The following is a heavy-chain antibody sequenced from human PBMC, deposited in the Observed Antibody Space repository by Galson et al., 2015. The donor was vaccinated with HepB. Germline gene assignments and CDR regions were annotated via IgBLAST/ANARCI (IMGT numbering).Heavy chain of an antibody. Sequence: SLRLSCVASGFTFSSYAMSWVRQAPGKGLEWVSAISGSGGSTYYADSVKGRFTISRVNSKNTLYLQMNSLRAEDTAVYYCAKALAGYYYYYYGMDVWGQGTTVTVSS. D-gene: IGHD5-12*01. V-gene: IGHV3-23*01. CDR1: GFTFSSYA. CDR3: AKALAGYYYYYYGMDV. J-gene: IGHJ6*02. CDR2: ISGSGGST.